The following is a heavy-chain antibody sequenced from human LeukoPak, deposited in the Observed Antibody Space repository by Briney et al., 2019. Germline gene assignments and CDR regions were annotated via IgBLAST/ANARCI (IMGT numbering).Heavy chain of an antibody. Sequence: GGSLRLSCAASGFTFSSYAMSWVRQAPWKGLEWVSAISGSGGSTYYADSVKGRFTISRDNSKNTLYLQMNSLRAEDTAVYYCAKAPIVVVVAAPLDYWGQGTLVTVSS. D-gene: IGHD2-15*01. V-gene: IGHV3-23*01. J-gene: IGHJ4*02. CDR2: ISGSGGST. CDR1: GFTFSSYA. CDR3: AKAPIVVVVAAPLDY.